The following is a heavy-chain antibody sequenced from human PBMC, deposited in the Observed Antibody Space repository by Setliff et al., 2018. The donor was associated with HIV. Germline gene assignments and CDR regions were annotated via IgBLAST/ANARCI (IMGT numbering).Heavy chain of an antibody. CDR1: GYIFSVYH. CDR3: ARVRLGYNDLTPPRHTHALGYWGQGTLVTVSSDV. CDR2: INPNSGDT. Sequence: ASVKVSCKASGYIFSVYHMHWVRQAPGQGLEWMGWINPNSGDTKYAQKFEGRVTMARGTSISTAYMELNRLTSDDTAVYFCARVRLGYNDLTPPRHTHALGYWGQGTLVTVSSDVWGKGTTVTVSS. D-gene: IGHD6-25*01. J-gene: IGHJ6*04. V-gene: IGHV1-2*02.